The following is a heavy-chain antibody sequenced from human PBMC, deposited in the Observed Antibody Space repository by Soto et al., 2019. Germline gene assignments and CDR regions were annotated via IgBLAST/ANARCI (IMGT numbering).Heavy chain of an antibody. CDR2: IYYSGST. J-gene: IGHJ4*02. CDR3: ARHFYDFWSGYPSKFDY. Sequence: SETLSLTCTVSGGSISSSSYYWGWIRQPPGKGLEWIGSIYYSGSTYYNPSLKSRVTISVDTSKNQFSLKLSSVTAADTAVYYCARHFYDFWSGYPSKFDYWGQGTLVTVSS. D-gene: IGHD3-3*01. CDR1: GGSISSSSYY. V-gene: IGHV4-39*01.